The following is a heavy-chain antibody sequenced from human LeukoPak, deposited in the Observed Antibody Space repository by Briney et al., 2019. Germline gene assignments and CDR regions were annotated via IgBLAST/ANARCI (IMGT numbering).Heavy chain of an antibody. CDR2: ISSSSSYI. Sequence: PGGSLRLSCAASGFTFSSYSMNWVRQAPGKGLEWVSSISSSSSYIYYADSVKGRFTISRDNAKSSLYLQMNSLRAEDTAVYYCARGYGDYTGVIDYWGQGTLVTVSS. CDR1: GFTFSSYS. J-gene: IGHJ4*02. CDR3: ARGYGDYTGVIDY. V-gene: IGHV3-21*01. D-gene: IGHD4-17*01.